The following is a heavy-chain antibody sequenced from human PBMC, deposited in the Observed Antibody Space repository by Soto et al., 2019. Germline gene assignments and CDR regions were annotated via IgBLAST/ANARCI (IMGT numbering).Heavy chain of an antibody. D-gene: IGHD1-26*01. J-gene: IGHJ6*02. CDR1: GFTFSSYE. CDR3: ARSRGSSYYYYYGMDV. Sequence: PGGSLRLSCAASGFTFSSYEMNWVRQAPGKGLEWVSYISSSGSTIYYADSVKGRFTISRDNAKNSLYLQMNSLRAKDTAVYYCARSRGSSYYYYYGMDVWGQGTTVTVSS. CDR2: ISSSGSTI. V-gene: IGHV3-48*03.